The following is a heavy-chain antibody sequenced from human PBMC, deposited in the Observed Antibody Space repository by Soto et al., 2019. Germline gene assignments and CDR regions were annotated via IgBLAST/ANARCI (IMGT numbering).Heavy chain of an antibody. Sequence: GGSLRLSCSASGFTFSSYAMHWVRQAPGKGLEYVSAISSNGGSTYYADSVKGRFTISRDNSKNTLYLQMNSLRAEDTAVYYCAKDRSPIRYFDWLLFDYWGQGTLVTVSS. CDR3: AKDRSPIRYFDWLLFDY. D-gene: IGHD3-9*01. J-gene: IGHJ4*02. CDR1: GFTFSSYA. V-gene: IGHV3-64*04. CDR2: ISSNGGST.